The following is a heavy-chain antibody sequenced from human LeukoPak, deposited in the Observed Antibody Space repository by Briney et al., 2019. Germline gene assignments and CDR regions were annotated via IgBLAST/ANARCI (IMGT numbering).Heavy chain of an antibody. J-gene: IGHJ4*02. V-gene: IGHV4-38-2*02. D-gene: IGHD6-13*01. Sequence: PSETLSLTCTVSGYSISSGYYWGWIRQPPGKGLEWIGSIYYSGSTYYNPSLKSRVTISVDTSKNQFSLKLSSVTAADTAVYYCARARRQQLRIDYWGQGTLVTVSS. CDR2: IYYSGST. CDR3: ARARRQQLRIDY. CDR1: GYSISSGYY.